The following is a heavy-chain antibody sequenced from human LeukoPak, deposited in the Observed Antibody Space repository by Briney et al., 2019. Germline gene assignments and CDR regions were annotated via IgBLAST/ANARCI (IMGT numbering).Heavy chain of an antibody. V-gene: IGHV1-2*02. D-gene: IGHD6-13*01. CDR1: GYSITGYY. Sequence: ASVKVSCKASGYSITGYYIHWVRQAPGQGLEWMGWINPYSGATNYAQKFQGRVTMTRDTSISTAFMELRRLTSDDTAFYYCARGGPSGSSYLWADYWGQGTLVTVSS. CDR2: INPYSGAT. CDR3: ARGGPSGSSYLWADY. J-gene: IGHJ4*02.